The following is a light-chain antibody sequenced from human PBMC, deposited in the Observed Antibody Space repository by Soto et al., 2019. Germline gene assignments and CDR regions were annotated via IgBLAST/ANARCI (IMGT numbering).Light chain of an antibody. J-gene: IGLJ3*02. Sequence: QSALTQPPSVSVAPGQRVTISCTGSSFNIGAGYDVHWYQQLPGTAPKLLIYGNNNRPSGVPDRFSGSKSGTSASLAITGLQAEDEADYYCQSYDSSLSGSVFGGGTKLTVL. CDR1: SFNIGAGYD. CDR2: GNN. CDR3: QSYDSSLSGSV. V-gene: IGLV1-40*01.